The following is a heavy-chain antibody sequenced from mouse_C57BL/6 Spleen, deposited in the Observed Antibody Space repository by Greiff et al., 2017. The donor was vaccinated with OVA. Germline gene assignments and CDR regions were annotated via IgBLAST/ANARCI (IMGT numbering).Heavy chain of an antibody. Sequence: EVQLVESGGGLVKPGGSLKLSCAASGFTFSSYTMSWVRQTPEKRLEWVATISGGGGNTYYPDSVKGRFTISRDNAKNTLYLQMSSLRSEDTALDYCARPNWDWYCDVWGTGTTVTVSS. CDR2: ISGGGGNT. V-gene: IGHV5-9*01. D-gene: IGHD4-1*01. CDR1: GFTFSSYT. J-gene: IGHJ1*03. CDR3: ARPNWDWYCDV.